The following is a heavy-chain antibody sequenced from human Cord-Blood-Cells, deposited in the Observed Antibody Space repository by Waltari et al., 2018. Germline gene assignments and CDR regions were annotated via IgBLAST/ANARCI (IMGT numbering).Heavy chain of an antibody. CDR3: ARRTYYYDSSGYYWFDP. V-gene: IGHV4-59*08. Sequence: QVQLQESGPGLVKPSETLSLTCTVSGGSISSYYWSWIRQPPGKGLEWIGYIYYSGSTNYNPSRKSRVTISVDTSKNQCSLKLSSVTAADTAVYYCARRTYYYDSSGYYWFDPWGQGTLVTVSS. CDR1: GGSISSYY. J-gene: IGHJ5*02. CDR2: IYYSGST. D-gene: IGHD3-22*01.